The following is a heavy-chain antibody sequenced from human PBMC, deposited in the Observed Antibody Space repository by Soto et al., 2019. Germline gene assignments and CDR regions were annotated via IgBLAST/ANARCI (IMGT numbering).Heavy chain of an antibody. CDR1: GGSFSGYY. CDR2: INHSGSP. J-gene: IGHJ6*02. Sequence: QVQLQQWGAGLLKPSETLSLTCAVYGGSFSGYYWSWIRQPPGKGLEWIGEINHSGSPNYNPSLKSRVTISVDTSKHQFSRKLSSVTAADTAVYYCGQGDYDYYYYGMDVWGQGTTVTVSS. V-gene: IGHV4-34*01. D-gene: IGHD4-17*01. CDR3: GQGDYDYYYYGMDV.